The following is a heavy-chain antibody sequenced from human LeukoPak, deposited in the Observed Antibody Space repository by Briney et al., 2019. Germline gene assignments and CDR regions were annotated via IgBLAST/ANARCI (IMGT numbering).Heavy chain of an antibody. J-gene: IGHJ4*02. Sequence: SETLSLTCTVSGGSISSYYWSWIRQPPGKGLEWIGEIYHSGSTNCNPSLESRVTISVDKSKDQFSLKVTSVTAADTAVYYCASLLLGYCSGGSCHATPWGQGTLVTVSS. V-gene: IGHV4-59*12. CDR2: IYHSGST. D-gene: IGHD2-15*01. CDR1: GGSISSYY. CDR3: ASLLLGYCSGGSCHATP.